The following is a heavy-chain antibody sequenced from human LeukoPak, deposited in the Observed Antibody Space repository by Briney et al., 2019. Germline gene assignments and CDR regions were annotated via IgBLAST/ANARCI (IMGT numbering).Heavy chain of an antibody. V-gene: IGHV4-39*07. Sequence: PSETLSLTCTVSGGSISSSSYYWGWIRQPPGKGLEWIGSIYYSGSTYYNPSLKSRVTISVDTSKNQFSLKLSSVTAADTAVYYCARVMVRGVLRYYFDYWGQGTLVTVSS. CDR2: IYYSGST. J-gene: IGHJ4*02. CDR3: ARVMVRGVLRYYFDY. CDR1: GGSISSSSYY. D-gene: IGHD3-10*01.